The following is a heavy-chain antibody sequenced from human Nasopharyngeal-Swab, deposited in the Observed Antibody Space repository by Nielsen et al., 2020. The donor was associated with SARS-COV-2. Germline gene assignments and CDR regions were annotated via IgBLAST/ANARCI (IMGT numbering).Heavy chain of an antibody. CDR3: ARDGYGDYGIDY. J-gene: IGHJ4*02. CDR2: IYHSGST. Sequence: WIRQCPGKGPEWIGSIYHSGSTYYNPSLKSRVTISVDTSKNQFSLKLSSVTAADTAVYYCARDGYGDYGIDYWGQGTLVTVSS. V-gene: IGHV4-38-2*02. D-gene: IGHD4-17*01.